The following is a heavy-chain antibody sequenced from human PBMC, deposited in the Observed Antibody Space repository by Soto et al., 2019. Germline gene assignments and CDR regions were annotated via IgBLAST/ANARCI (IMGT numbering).Heavy chain of an antibody. D-gene: IGHD3-10*01. CDR1: GYTFTSYE. V-gene: IGHV1-8*01. Sequence: QVQLVQSGAEVKKPGASVKVSCKASGYTFTSYEINWVRQATGQGLEWMGWMNPNSGDTGYAHKFQGRDTMTRNTAISTAYRELTRLRSEDTAVYYCARGELLWFGELLRWGQGTLVTVSS. J-gene: IGHJ4*02. CDR2: MNPNSGDT. CDR3: ARGELLWFGELLR.